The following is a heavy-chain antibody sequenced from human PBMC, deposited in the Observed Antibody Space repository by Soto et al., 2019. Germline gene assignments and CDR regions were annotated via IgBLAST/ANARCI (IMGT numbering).Heavy chain of an antibody. Sequence: SETLSLTCNVSGVSISSFFWSWIRQPAGKGLEYIGRVYAGGITNQNPSLKSRIFMSLDLSKNQLSLRLQSVTAADTGVYYCVQDRIPVGAFDLWGHGTPVTVSS. J-gene: IGHJ4*01. D-gene: IGHD6-19*01. CDR3: VQDRIPVGAFDL. CDR1: GVSISSFF. V-gene: IGHV4-4*07. CDR2: VYAGGIT.